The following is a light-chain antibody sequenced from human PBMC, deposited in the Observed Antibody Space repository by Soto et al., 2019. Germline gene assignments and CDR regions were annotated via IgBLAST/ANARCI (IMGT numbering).Light chain of an antibody. CDR2: G. Sequence: QSVLTQPPSVSGAPGQRVTISCIGSSSNIGAGYPVHWYQQLPGTAPKLLVAGNRPSGLPDRFSVSKSGASASLAITGLQAEDEADYCCQSYDSSLSRRWVFGGGTKVTVL. J-gene: IGLJ3*02. V-gene: IGLV1-40*01. CDR3: QSYDSSLSRRWV. CDR1: SSNIGAGYP.